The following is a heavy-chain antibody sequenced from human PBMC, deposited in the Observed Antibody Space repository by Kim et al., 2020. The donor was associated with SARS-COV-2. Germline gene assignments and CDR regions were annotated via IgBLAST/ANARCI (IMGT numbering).Heavy chain of an antibody. D-gene: IGHD1-26*01. J-gene: IGHJ6*02. V-gene: IGHV3-15*01. CDR1: GFTFSNAW. CDR3: TTDGVGATTYYYGIDV. Sequence: GGSLRLSCAASGFTFSNAWMSWVRQAPGKGLEWVGRIKSKTDGGTTDYAAPVKGRFTISRDDSKNTLYLQMNSLKTEDTAVYYCTTDGVGATTYYYGIDVWGQGTTVTVSS. CDR2: IKSKTDGGTT.